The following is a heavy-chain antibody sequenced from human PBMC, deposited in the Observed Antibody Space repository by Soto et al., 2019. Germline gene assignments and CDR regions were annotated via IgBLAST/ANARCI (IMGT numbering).Heavy chain of an antibody. D-gene: IGHD3-22*01. CDR2: ISSSGSTI. J-gene: IGHJ4*02. CDR3: ARVASEDYYDSSGYSPDY. V-gene: IGHV3-11*01. Sequence: GGSLRLSCAASGFTFSDYYMSWIRQAPGKGLEWVPYISSSGSTIYYADSVKGRFTISRDNAKNSLYLQMNSLRAEDTAVYYCARVASEDYYDSSGYSPDYWGQGTLVTVSS. CDR1: GFTFSDYY.